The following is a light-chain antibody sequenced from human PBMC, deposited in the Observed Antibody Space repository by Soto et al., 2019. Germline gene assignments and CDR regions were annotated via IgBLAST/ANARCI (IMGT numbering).Light chain of an antibody. CDR2: GAS. J-gene: IGKJ1*01. CDR1: QSISDP. Sequence: EIVMTQSPATLSVCPGGRATLSCRASQSISDPLAWYQQKPCQAPRLLIYGASSRATGIPDRFIGSGSGTDFTLTISRLEPEDFAVYYCQQYGSSPFGQGTKVDIK. CDR3: QQYGSSP. V-gene: IGKV3-20*01.